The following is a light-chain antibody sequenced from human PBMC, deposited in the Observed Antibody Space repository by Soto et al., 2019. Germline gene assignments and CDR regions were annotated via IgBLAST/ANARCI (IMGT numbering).Light chain of an antibody. V-gene: IGKV1-5*01. J-gene: IGKJ5*01. CDR2: DSS. CDR1: QSISTW. CDR3: QQYDSFSIT. Sequence: DIQMTQSPSTLSASVGDRVTITCRASQSISTWLAWYQQKSGRAPKLLIYDSSSLESGVPSRFSGSGSGTEFSLTISSLQPDDFATYFCQQYDSFSITFGQGKRLDIK.